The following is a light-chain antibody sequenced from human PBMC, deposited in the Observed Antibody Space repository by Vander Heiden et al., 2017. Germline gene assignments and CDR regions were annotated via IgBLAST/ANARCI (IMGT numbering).Light chain of an antibody. CDR2: DDS. V-gene: IGLV3-21*02. CDR1: NIGSKS. Sequence: SYVLLQPPSASVAPRQKARITSRGNNIGSKSVHWHRQEPGQAPVLVVYDDSDRPSGIPGRFSGSNSGNTATLTVGRVEAGDEADYYCQVWDSSRGVFGGGTKLTVL. J-gene: IGLJ3*02. CDR3: QVWDSSRGV.